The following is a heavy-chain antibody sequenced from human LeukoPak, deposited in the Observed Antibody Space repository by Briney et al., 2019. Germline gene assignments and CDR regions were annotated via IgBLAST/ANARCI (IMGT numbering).Heavy chain of an antibody. CDR3: AKDDLFSGELCPFDP. V-gene: IGHV3-23*01. CDR1: GFPFSSYA. Sequence: PGGSLRLSCAASGFPFSSYAMCWVRQAPGKGLEWVSAISGSGGSTYYADSVKGRFTISRDNSKNTLYLQMNSLRAEDTAVYYCAKDDLFSGELCPFDPWGQGTLVTVSS. CDR2: ISGSGGST. J-gene: IGHJ5*02. D-gene: IGHD1-7*01.